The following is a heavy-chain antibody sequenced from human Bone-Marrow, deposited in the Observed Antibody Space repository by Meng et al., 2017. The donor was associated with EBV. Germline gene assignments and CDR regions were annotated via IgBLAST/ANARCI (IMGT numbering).Heavy chain of an antibody. Sequence: QIPLKESGPTVTNPTQTLTLTCTFSGFSLSTSGMGVAWIRQPPGKALEWLALIYWDDETRYSPALKNRLTVTKDSSKNQVVFRMANLDPADTATYYCAHRRSDSGWFGYWGQGTLVTVSS. CDR2: IYWDDET. D-gene: IGHD6-19*01. CDR1: GFSLSTSGMG. V-gene: IGHV2-5*02. J-gene: IGHJ4*02. CDR3: AHRRSDSGWFGY.